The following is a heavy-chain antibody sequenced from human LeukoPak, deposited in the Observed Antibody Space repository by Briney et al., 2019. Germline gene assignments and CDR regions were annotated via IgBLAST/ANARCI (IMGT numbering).Heavy chain of an antibody. CDR1: GGSISSYY. J-gene: IGHJ6*03. D-gene: IGHD4-11*01. Sequence: SETLSLTCTVSGGSISSYYWSWIRQPPGKGLEWIGYKYYSGRTNYNPSLKGRVTISVDSSQNQFSLNLKSVTAADTAVYYCARDSNSHLYSYFSMDVWGKGTTVTVSS. V-gene: IGHV4-59*01. CDR2: KYYSGRT. CDR3: ARDSNSHLYSYFSMDV.